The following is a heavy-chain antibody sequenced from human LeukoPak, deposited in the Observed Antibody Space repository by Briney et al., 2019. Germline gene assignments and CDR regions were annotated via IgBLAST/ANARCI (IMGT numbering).Heavy chain of an antibody. CDR1: GFTCSSYW. J-gene: IGHJ4*02. V-gene: IGHV3-74*01. D-gene: IGHD3-16*02. CDR2: IDSDGSST. CDR3: ASMITFGGVIVAP. Sequence: GWSLRLSCAASGFTCSSYWMHWVRQAPGKGLVCVSRIDSDGSSTSYADSVKGRFTISRDKVKNTLYLQMNSLRAEVTAVYYCASMITFGGVIVAPGGQGTLVTVSS.